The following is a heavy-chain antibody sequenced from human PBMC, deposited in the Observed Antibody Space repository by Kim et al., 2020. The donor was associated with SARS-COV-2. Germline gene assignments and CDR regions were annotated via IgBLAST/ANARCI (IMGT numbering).Heavy chain of an antibody. Sequence: GGSLRLSCAASGFTFSSYWMHWVRQAPGKGLVWVSRINSDGSRISSADSVKGRFTISRDNAKNTLYLQMNSLRAEDTAVYYCARGHLGELSSNDYWGQGTLVTVSS. CDR3: ARGHLGELSSNDY. CDR1: GFTFSSYW. V-gene: IGHV3-74*01. D-gene: IGHD3-16*02. CDR2: INSDGSRI. J-gene: IGHJ4*02.